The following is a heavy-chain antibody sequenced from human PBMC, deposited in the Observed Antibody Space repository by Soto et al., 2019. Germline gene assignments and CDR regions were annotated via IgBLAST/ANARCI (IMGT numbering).Heavy chain of an antibody. V-gene: IGHV4-34*01. CDR1: GGSFSGYY. J-gene: IGHJ4*02. Sequence: SETLSLTCAVYGGSFSGYYWSWIRQPPGKGLEWIGEINHSGSTNYNPSLKSRVTISVDTSKNQFSLKLSSVTAADTAVYYCARARSGYYVYWGQGTLVTVSS. CDR2: INHSGST. CDR3: ARARSGYYVY. D-gene: IGHD3-22*01.